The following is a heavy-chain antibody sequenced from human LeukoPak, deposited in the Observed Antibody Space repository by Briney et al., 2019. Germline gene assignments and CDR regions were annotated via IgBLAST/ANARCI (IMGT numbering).Heavy chain of an antibody. CDR3: ARGGYDFWSGYYGY. V-gene: IGHV3-7*01. CDR2: IKKDGSEQ. D-gene: IGHD3-3*01. J-gene: IGHJ4*02. CDR1: GFSFSDHW. Sequence: GGSLRLSCVASGFSFSDHWMNWFRQAPGKGLEWVATIKKDGSEQYYVDSMKGRLTISRDNAKNSLYLQMNSLRAEDTAVYYCARGGYDFWSGYYGYWGQGTLVTVSS.